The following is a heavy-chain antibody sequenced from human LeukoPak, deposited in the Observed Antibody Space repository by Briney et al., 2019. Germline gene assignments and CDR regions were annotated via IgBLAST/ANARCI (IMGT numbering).Heavy chain of an antibody. CDR1: GFTFSSYG. J-gene: IGHJ4*02. D-gene: IGHD4-23*01. V-gene: IGHV3-30*03. CDR3: AILLYGGNSGVALDY. Sequence: GGSLRLSCAASGFTFSSYGMHWVRQAPGKGLEWVAVISYDGSNKYYADSVKGRFTISRDNSKNTLYLQMNSLRAEDTAVYYCAILLYGGNSGVALDYWGQGTLVTVSS. CDR2: ISYDGSNK.